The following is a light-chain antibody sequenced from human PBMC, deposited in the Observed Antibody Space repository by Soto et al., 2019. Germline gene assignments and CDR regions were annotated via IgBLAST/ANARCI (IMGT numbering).Light chain of an antibody. V-gene: IGKV1-5*03. CDR3: QEYTSDSWT. CDR2: KAS. Sequence: DIQMTQSPSILSASVGDRVTIACRASQTISSWLAWFQQKPGKAPKLLIYKASHLQSGVPSRFSGTGSGTEFTLTISSLQPDDFATYYCQEYTSDSWTFGQGTRVEI. CDR1: QTISSW. J-gene: IGKJ1*01.